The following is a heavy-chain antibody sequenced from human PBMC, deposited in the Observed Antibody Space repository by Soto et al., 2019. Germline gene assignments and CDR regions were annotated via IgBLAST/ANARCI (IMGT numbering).Heavy chain of an antibody. V-gene: IGHV3-23*01. D-gene: IGHD2-15*01. CDR2: ISDSGGST. J-gene: IGHJ4*02. CDR3: ALRWCGGCSHWYYFDY. Sequence: EVQLLESGGGLVQPGGSLRLSCAASRFTFPSYAMSWVRQAPGKGLEWVSGISDSGGSTSYADSVKGRFTISRDNSKNMLYLQMSSLRPEDTAVYYCALRWCGGCSHWYYFDYWGQGTLVTVSS. CDR1: RFTFPSYA.